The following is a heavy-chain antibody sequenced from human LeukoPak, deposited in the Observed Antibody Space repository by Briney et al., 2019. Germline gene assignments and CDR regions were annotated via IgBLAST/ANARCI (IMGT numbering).Heavy chain of an antibody. CDR3: ARHRVAVAGPRVYFDY. D-gene: IGHD6-19*01. CDR2: ISGNGGNT. CDR1: GFTFNNYS. J-gene: IGHJ4*02. Sequence: PGGSLRLSCAAAGFTFNNYSLNWLRQAPGKGLEWVSLISGNGGNTYHGDSVKGRFTVSRDNSKNTLYLQMNSLRADDTAVYYCARHRVAVAGPRVYFDYWGQGTLVTVSS. V-gene: IGHV3-23*01.